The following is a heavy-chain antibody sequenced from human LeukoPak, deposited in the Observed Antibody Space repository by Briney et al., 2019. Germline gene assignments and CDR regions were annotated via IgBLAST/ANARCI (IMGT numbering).Heavy chain of an antibody. V-gene: IGHV1-69*13. CDR1: GGTFSSYA. J-gene: IGHJ4*02. CDR3: ARSKGGYYDSSGYEPLDY. CDR2: IIPIFGTA. Sequence: SVKVSCKASGGTFSSYAISWVRQAPGQGLEWMGGIIPIFGTANYAQKFQGRVTITADESTSTAYMELSSLRSEDTAVYYCARSKGGYYDSSGYEPLDYWGQGTLVAVSS. D-gene: IGHD3-22*01.